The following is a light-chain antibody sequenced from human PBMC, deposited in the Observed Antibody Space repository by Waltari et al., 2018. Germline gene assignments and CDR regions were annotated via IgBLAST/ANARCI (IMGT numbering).Light chain of an antibody. V-gene: IGLV5-45*03. Sequence: QAVLTQPSSLSASPGASASPPSTLRSGINVGAYRIYWYQQKPGSPPQYLLRYKSDSDKGLGSGVPSRFSGSKDASANAGILLISGLQSDDEADYYCMIFHGNAWVFGGGTKLTVL. CDR3: MIFHGNAWV. CDR2: YKSDSDK. J-gene: IGLJ2*01. CDR1: SGINVGAYR.